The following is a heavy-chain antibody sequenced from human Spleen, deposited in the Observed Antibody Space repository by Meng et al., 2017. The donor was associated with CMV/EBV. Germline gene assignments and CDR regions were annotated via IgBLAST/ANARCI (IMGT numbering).Heavy chain of an antibody. CDR2: IYSSGRT. J-gene: IGHJ4*02. Sequence: GESLKISCTASGFFFSRYPMNWVRQAPGKGLEWVSVIYSSGRTYYADSVKGRFTISRDTSNNTMYLQMNSLRAEDTAVYYCATAGTYCSSISCPIASWGQGTLVTVSS. D-gene: IGHD2-2*01. CDR3: ATAGTYCSSISCPIAS. V-gene: IGHV3-53*01. CDR1: GFFFSRYP.